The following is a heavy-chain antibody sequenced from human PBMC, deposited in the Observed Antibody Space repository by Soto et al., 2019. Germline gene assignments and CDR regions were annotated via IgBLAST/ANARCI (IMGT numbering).Heavy chain of an antibody. J-gene: IGHJ4*02. V-gene: IGHV3-53*01. D-gene: IGHD3-10*01. CDR3: ARGRVNYGYDFDY. Sequence: PGGSLRLSCAASGFTVSSNYMSWVRQAPGKGLEWVSVIYSGGSTYYAGSVKGRFTISRDNSKNTLYLQMNSLRAEDTAVYYCARGRVNYGYDFDYWGQGTLVTVSS. CDR2: IYSGGST. CDR1: GFTVSSNY.